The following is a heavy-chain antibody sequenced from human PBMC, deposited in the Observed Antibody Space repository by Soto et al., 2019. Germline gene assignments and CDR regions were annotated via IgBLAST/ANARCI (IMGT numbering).Heavy chain of an antibody. J-gene: IGHJ4*02. D-gene: IGHD3-16*01. CDR3: ARCRGGDYGDY. V-gene: IGHV1-8*01. Sequence: QVQLVQSGAEVKKPGASVQVSCKASGYTFTSYDINWVRQATGQGLEWMGWMNPNSGNTGYAQKFQGRVTMTRNTAISTAYMELRSLRSEDTDVYDCARCRGGDYGDYWGQETLVIVSS. CDR2: MNPNSGNT. CDR1: GYTFTSYD.